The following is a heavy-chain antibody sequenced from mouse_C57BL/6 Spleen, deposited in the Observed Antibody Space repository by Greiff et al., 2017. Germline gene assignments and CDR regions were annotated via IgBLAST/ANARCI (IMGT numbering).Heavy chain of an antibody. Sequence: QVQLQQSGPELVKPGASVKISRKASGYAFSSSWMNWVKQRPGKGLEWIGRIYPGDGDTTYNGKFKGKATLTADKSSSTAYMQLSSLTSDDSAVYFCARRDSTMVTTDAMDYWGQGTSVTVSS. D-gene: IGHD2-2*01. J-gene: IGHJ4*01. CDR2: IYPGDGDT. CDR3: ARRDSTMVTTDAMDY. CDR1: GYAFSSSW. V-gene: IGHV1-82*01.